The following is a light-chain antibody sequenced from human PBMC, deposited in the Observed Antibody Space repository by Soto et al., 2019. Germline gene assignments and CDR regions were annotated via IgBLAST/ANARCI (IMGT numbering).Light chain of an antibody. Sequence: QSVLTQPPSVSAAPGQKVTISCSGSSSGIGDNYVSWYQQLPGTAPKLLIYDSNKRPSGIPDRFSGSKSGTSATLGITGLQTGDEADYYCGTWDSSLSAVVFGGGTKVTVL. CDR2: DSN. CDR1: SSGIGDNY. V-gene: IGLV1-51*01. J-gene: IGLJ2*01. CDR3: GTWDSSLSAVV.